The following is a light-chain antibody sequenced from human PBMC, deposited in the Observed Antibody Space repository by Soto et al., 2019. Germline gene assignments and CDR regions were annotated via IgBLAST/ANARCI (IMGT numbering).Light chain of an antibody. CDR3: MQRIEFPLT. J-gene: IGKJ4*01. CDR1: QSRLDSDDGNTY. V-gene: IGKV2-40*01. Sequence: DIVMTQTPLSLTVTPGEAASISGRSSQSRLDSDDGNTYLDWYLQKPGQSPQLLIYTVSYRASGVPDRFSGSGSGTDFTLKISRVEAEDVGVYYCMQRIEFPLTFGGGTKVDI. CDR2: TVS.